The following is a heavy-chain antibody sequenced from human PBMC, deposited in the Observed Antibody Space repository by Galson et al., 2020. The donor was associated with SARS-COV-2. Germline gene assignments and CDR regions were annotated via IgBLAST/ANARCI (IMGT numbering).Heavy chain of an antibody. CDR1: GGSISSGSYY. Sequence: SQTPSLTCTVSGGSISSGSYYWSWIRQPAGKGLEWIGRISTSGSTHYNPSLKSRVTISVHTSKNPFSLKLSTVTAADTAVYYCARGGRDPYYYYYYYMDVWGKGTTVTISS. D-gene: IGHD2-21*02. J-gene: IGHJ6*03. CDR3: ARGGRDPYYYYYYYMDV. V-gene: IGHV4-61*02. CDR2: ISTSGST.